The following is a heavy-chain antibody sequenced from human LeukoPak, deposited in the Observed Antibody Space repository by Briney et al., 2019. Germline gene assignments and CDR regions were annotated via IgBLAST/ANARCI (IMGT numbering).Heavy chain of an antibody. CDR3: ARVARWLRYTDY. CDR2: INQDGSEK. V-gene: IGHV3-7*01. CDR1: GFTFSSYW. Sequence: GGSLRLSCAASGFTFSSYWMSWVRQAPGKGLEWVANINQDGSEKYYADSMKGRITISRDNAKNLLYLQMNSLRAEDTAMYFCARVARWLRYTDYWGQGALVTVSS. D-gene: IGHD5-12*01. J-gene: IGHJ4*02.